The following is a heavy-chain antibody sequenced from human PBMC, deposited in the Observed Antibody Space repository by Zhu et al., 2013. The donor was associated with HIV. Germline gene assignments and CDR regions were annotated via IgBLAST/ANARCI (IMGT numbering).Heavy chain of an antibody. CDR3: ARRGSIAARLDFDY. CDR1: GYTFTSYY. CDR2: INPSGGST. V-gene: IGHV1-46*01. Sequence: QVQLVQSGAEVKKPGASVKVSCKASGYTFTSYYMVWVRQAPGQGLEWMGVINPSGGSTSYEQKFQGRVTMIRDTSTSTVYMELSSLRSEDTAVYYCARRGSIAARLDFDYWGQGTLVTVSS. D-gene: IGHD6-6*01. J-gene: IGHJ4*02.